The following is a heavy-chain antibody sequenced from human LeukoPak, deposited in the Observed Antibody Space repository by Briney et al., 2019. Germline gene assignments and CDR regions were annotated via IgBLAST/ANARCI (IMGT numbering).Heavy chain of an antibody. J-gene: IGHJ5*02. CDR2: ISGSGDST. CDR3: AKDRIASPPQGRFDP. CDR1: GFTFRSHA. V-gene: IGHV3-23*01. Sequence: GSLRLSCSASGFTFRSHAMNWVRQAPGKGLEWVSAISGSGDSTYYADSVKGRFTISRDNSQNTLYLQMNSLGAEDTAIYYCAKDRIASPPQGRFDPWGQGTLVTVSS. D-gene: IGHD6-6*01.